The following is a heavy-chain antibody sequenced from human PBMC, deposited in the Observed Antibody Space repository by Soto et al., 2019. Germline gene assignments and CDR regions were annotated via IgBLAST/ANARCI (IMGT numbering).Heavy chain of an antibody. Sequence: ASVKVSCKASGYTFTSYGISWVRQAPGQGLEWMGWISAYNGNTNYAQKLQGRVTMTTDTSTSTAYMELRSLRSDDTAVYYCARTPNYYDSSGYDDYWGQGTTVTVSS. J-gene: IGHJ4*03. CDR1: GYTFTSYG. V-gene: IGHV1-18*04. CDR2: ISAYNGNT. D-gene: IGHD3-22*01. CDR3: ARTPNYYDSSGYDDY.